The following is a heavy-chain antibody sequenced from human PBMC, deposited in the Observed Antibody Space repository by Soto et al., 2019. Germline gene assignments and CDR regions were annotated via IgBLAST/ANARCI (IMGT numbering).Heavy chain of an antibody. V-gene: IGHV1-18*01. CDR2: INAYNGHT. CDR1: GYTFNNYG. Sequence: QVQLVQSGAEVKQPGASVKVSCKASGYTFNNYGITWVRQAPGQGLEWMGWINAYNGHTNYAQKFQDRVAMTTDTSTRTVYMELRSLRSDDTAVSYCARAMAPDHSDHWGQGTLVPVPS. J-gene: IGHJ4*02. CDR3: ARAMAPDHSDH.